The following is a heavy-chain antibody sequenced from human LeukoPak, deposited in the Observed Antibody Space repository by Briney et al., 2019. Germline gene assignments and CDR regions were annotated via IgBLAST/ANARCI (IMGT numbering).Heavy chain of an antibody. J-gene: IGHJ5*02. V-gene: IGHV4-61*02. CDR2: IYTSGST. D-gene: IGHD3-10*01. CDR1: GGSISSGSYY. CDR3: ARAAPSTRPGGEYNWFDP. Sequence: PSQTLSLTCTVSGGSISSGSYYWSWIRQPAGKGLEWIGRIYTSGSTNYNPSLKSRVTISVDTSKNQFSLKLSSVTAADTAVYYCARAAPSTRPGGEYNWFDPWGQGTLVTVSS.